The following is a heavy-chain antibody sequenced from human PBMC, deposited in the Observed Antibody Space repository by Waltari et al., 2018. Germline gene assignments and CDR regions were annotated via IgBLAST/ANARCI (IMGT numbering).Heavy chain of an antibody. CDR1: GFIVSSNY. J-gene: IGHJ4*02. V-gene: IGHV3-53*01. Sequence: EVQLVESGGGLIQPGGSLRLSCAASGFIVSSNYMSWVRPPPGRGLVVVSLIYSGGSTYYADDVKGRFTISRDNSKNTLYLQMDSLSVEDTAVYYCARWQQWPVRAFDYWGQGTLVTVSS. CDR3: ARWQQWPVRAFDY. D-gene: IGHD6-19*01. CDR2: IYSGGST.